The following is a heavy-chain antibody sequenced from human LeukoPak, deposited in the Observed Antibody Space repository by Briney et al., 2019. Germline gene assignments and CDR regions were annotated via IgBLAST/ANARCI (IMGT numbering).Heavy chain of an antibody. D-gene: IGHD3-10*01. CDR3: ARGINIDY. CDR2: IRGSGGGT. V-gene: IGHV3-23*01. Sequence: GGSLRLSCAASGFTFSSFAMTWVRQAPGKGLEWVSAIRGSGGGTYYADSVKGRFTISRDDSKNTLYLQMDGLRAEDTALYYCARGINIDYWGQGTLVTVSS. J-gene: IGHJ4*02. CDR1: GFTFSSFA.